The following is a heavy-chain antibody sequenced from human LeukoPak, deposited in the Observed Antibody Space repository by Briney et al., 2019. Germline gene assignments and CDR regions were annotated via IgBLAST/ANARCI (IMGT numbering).Heavy chain of an antibody. J-gene: IGHJ3*02. CDR2: IYHSGST. CDR1: GFTFSSYW. D-gene: IGHD1-20*01. V-gene: IGHV4-30-2*01. CDR3: ARDGPRYNWNRNAFDI. Sequence: LRLSCAASGFTFSSYWMSWIRQPPGKGLEWIGYIYHSGSTYYNPSLKSRVTISVDRSKNQFSLKLSSVTAADTAVYYCARDGPRYNWNRNAFDIWGQGTMVTVSS.